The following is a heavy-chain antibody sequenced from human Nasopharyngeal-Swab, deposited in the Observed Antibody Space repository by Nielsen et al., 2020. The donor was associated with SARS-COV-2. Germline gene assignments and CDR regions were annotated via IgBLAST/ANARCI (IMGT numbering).Heavy chain of an antibody. CDR2: IYHSGST. J-gene: IGHJ4*02. D-gene: IGHD3-22*01. CDR3: ARSSYDSSGYGFDY. Sequence: SETLSLTCTVSGYSISSGYYWGWIRQPPGKGLEWIGSIYHSGSTYYNPSLKSRATISVDTSKNQFSLKLSSVTAADTAVYYCARSSYDSSGYGFDYWGQGTLVTVSS. V-gene: IGHV4-38-2*02. CDR1: GYSISSGYY.